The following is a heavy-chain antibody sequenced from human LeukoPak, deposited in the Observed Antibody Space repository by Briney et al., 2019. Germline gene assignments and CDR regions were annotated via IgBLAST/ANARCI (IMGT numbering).Heavy chain of an antibody. Sequence: GGSLRLSCAASGFTVSSNYMSWVRQAPGKGLGWVSVIYSGGSTYYADSVKGRFTISRDNSKNTLYLQMNSLRAEDTAVYYCARDRGYSNQPDYYYYGMDVWGQGTTVTVSS. CDR3: ARDRGYSNQPDYYYYGMDV. CDR1: GFTVSSNY. D-gene: IGHD4-11*01. V-gene: IGHV3-53*01. J-gene: IGHJ6*02. CDR2: IYSGGST.